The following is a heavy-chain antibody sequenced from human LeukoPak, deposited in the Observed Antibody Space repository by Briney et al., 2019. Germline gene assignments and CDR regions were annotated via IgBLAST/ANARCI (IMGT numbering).Heavy chain of an antibody. D-gene: IGHD4-11*01. J-gene: IGHJ5*02. V-gene: IGHV4-4*07. CDR2: IYTSGST. CDR3: ARSLTTPPYNWFDP. Sequence: SETLSLTCTVSGGSISSYYWSWIRQPAGKGLEWIGRIYTSGSTNYNLSLKSRVTMSVDTSKNQFSLKLSSVTAADTAVYYCARSLTTPPYNWFDPWGQGTLVTVSS. CDR1: GGSISSYY.